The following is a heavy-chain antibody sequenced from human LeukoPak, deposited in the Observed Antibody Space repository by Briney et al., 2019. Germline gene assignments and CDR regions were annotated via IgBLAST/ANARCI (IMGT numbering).Heavy chain of an antibody. CDR1: GVSISSSNSY. CDR3: ARRVRVSSSWYYYYYMDV. CDR2: IYYSGNT. D-gene: IGHD6-13*01. Sequence: KPSETLSLTCTVSGVSISSSNSYWGWLRQPPGTGLEWIGSIYYSGNTYYNASLKSQVSISIDTAKNQFSLRLTAVTAADTAVYYCARRVRVSSSWYYYYYMDVWGKGTTVTISS. J-gene: IGHJ6*03. V-gene: IGHV4-39*01.